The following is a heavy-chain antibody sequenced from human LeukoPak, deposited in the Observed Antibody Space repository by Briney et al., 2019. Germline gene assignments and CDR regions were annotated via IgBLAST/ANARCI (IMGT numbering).Heavy chain of an antibody. J-gene: IGHJ4*02. V-gene: IGHV3-23*01. CDR2: ITRSGDTT. CDR1: RFTFSGYA. Sequence: GGSLRLSCAASRFTFSGYAMTWVRQAPGKGLEWVSAITRSGDTTYYADSVKGRFTISRDNSKNTLYLQINSLRAEDTAIYYCAKDNGGNADYWGQGTLVTVSS. D-gene: IGHD4-23*01. CDR3: AKDNGGNADY.